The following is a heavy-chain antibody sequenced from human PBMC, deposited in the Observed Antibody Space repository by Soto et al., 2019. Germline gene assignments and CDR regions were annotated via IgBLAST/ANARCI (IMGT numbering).Heavy chain of an antibody. Sequence: PGGSLRLSCSASGFTFSSYAMSWVRQAPGKGLEWVSSISGSGGSTYYAVSVKGRFTISRDNSKNTLYLQMNSLRAEDTAVYYCAKDSRIVAVPAVISRRLKVAGMEVWGQGTTVTVSS. CDR2: ISGSGGST. CDR3: AKDSRIVAVPAVISRRLKVAGMEV. V-gene: IGHV3-23*01. J-gene: IGHJ6*02. D-gene: IGHD2-2*02. CDR1: GFTFSSYA.